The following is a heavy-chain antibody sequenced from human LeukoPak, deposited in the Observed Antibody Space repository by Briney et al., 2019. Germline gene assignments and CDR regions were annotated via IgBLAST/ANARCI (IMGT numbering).Heavy chain of an antibody. CDR2: ISGSGGST. CDR1: GFTFSSYA. Sequence: GGSLRLSCAASGFTFSSYAMSWVRQAQGKGLEWVPGISGSGGSTYNAESVKGRFTISRDNSKNTLYLQMNSLRAEDTAVYYCAKDRRSWYGVSDFDYWGQGTLVTVSS. CDR3: AKDRRSWYGVSDFDY. J-gene: IGHJ4*02. V-gene: IGHV3-23*01. D-gene: IGHD6-13*01.